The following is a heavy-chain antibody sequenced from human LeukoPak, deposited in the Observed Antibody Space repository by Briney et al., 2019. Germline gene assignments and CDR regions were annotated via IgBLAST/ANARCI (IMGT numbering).Heavy chain of an antibody. CDR2: INSDGSST. J-gene: IGHJ2*01. CDR3: ARGGVVGGSTYWYFDL. CDR1: GFTFSSYW. V-gene: IGHV3-74*01. D-gene: IGHD1-26*01. Sequence: GGSLRLSCAASGFTFSSYWMHWVRHAPGKGLVWVSRINSDGSSTSYADSVKGRFSISRDNAKNSLSLQMNSLRAEDTAIYYCARGGVVGGSTYWYFDLWGRGTLVTVSS.